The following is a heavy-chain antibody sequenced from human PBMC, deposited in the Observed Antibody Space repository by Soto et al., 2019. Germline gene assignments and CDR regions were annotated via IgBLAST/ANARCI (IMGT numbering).Heavy chain of an antibody. Sequence: GGSLRLSCAASGFTFSSYSMNWVRQAPGKGLEWVSSISSSSSYIYYADSVKGRFTISRENAKNSLYLQMNSLGAEDTAVYYCARGPFGLRVDRGQMTTVTTSSSDDYWGQGTLVTVSS. CDR2: ISSSSSYI. J-gene: IGHJ4*02. CDR1: GFTFSSYS. V-gene: IGHV3-21*01. D-gene: IGHD4-4*01. CDR3: ARGPFGLRVDRGQMTTVTTSSSDDY.